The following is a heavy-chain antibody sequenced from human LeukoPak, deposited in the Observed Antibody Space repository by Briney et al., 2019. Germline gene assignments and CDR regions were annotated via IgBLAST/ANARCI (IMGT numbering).Heavy chain of an antibody. CDR3: ARDRYCSSASCYGGDY. J-gene: IGHJ4*02. CDR1: GFTFSSYW. CDR2: IGTDGSST. D-gene: IGHD2-2*01. V-gene: IGHV3-74*01. Sequence: GGSLRLSCVASGFTFSSYWMHWVRQAPGKGLVWVSRIGTDGSSTSYADSVKGRFTISRDNAKNTLYLQMNSLRAEDTAVYYCARDRYCSSASCYGGDYWGQGTLVTVSS.